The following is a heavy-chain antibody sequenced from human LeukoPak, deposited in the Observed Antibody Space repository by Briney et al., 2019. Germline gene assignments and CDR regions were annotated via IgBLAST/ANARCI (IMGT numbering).Heavy chain of an antibody. CDR1: GYTFTGYY. CDR3: ARDMDYYDSSGYYSPPYFDY. D-gene: IGHD3-22*01. CDR2: INPNSGGT. J-gene: IGHJ4*02. Sequence: GASVKVSCKASGYTFTGYYMHWVRQAPGQGLEWMGWINPNSGGTNYAQKFQGRVTMTRDTSISTAYMELSRLRSDDTAVYYCARDMDYYDSSGYYSPPYFDYWGQGTLATVSS. V-gene: IGHV1-2*02.